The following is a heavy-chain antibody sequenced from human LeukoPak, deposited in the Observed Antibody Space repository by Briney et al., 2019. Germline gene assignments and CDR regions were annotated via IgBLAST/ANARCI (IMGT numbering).Heavy chain of an antibody. CDR3: ARAVSGRFDH. Sequence: PSETLPLTCTVSGGSMSPYHWGWIRQPPGKGLEWTGYIYYSGSTNYNPSLNSRVTISVDTSKNQFSLRLSSVTAADTAIYYCARAVSGRFDHWGQGTLVTVSS. CDR1: GGSMSPYH. CDR2: IYYSGST. D-gene: IGHD6-19*01. J-gene: IGHJ4*02. V-gene: IGHV4-59*08.